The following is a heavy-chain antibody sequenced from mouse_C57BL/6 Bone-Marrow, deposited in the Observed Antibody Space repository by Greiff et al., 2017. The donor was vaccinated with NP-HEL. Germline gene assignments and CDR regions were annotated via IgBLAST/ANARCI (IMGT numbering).Heavy chain of an antibody. Sequence: QVQLQQSGAELVKPGASVKLSCKASGYTFTSYWMHWVRQRPGQGLEWIGMIHPNSGSTNYNEKFKSKATLTVDKSSSTAYMQLSSLTSEDSAVYYCARGDGNQFHDYAMDDWGQGTSVTVSS. J-gene: IGHJ4*01. CDR2: IHPNSGST. CDR3: ARGDGNQFHDYAMDD. CDR1: GYTFTSYW. V-gene: IGHV1-64*01. D-gene: IGHD2-1*01.